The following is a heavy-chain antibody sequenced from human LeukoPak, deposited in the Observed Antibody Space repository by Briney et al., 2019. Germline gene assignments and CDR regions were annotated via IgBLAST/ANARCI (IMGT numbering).Heavy chain of an antibody. CDR2: IKQDGDVK. Sequence: GGSLRLSCVGSRFTLSTHWMSWVRQDPGKGLEWVDKIKQDGDVKQYVDSVKGRFTISRDNAKNSVYVQMNDLTVEDTAVYYCAAGDTFDIWGQGTLVTVSS. V-gene: IGHV3-7*01. D-gene: IGHD3-16*01. CDR1: RFTLSTHW. J-gene: IGHJ3*02. CDR3: AAGDTFDI.